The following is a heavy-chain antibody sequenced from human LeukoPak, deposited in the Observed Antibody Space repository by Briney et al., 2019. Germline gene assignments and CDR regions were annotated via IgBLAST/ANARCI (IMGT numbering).Heavy chain of an antibody. Sequence: GGSLRLSCAASGFTFSSYGMHWVRQAPGKGLEWVAFIRYDGSNKYYADSVKGRFTISRDNSKNTLYLQMNSLRAEDTAVYYCAGGSSGWYVEDYYYYYGMDVWGQGTTVTVSS. CDR2: IRYDGSNK. CDR1: GFTFSSYG. D-gene: IGHD6-19*01. CDR3: AGGSSGWYVEDYYYYYGMDV. J-gene: IGHJ6*02. V-gene: IGHV3-30*02.